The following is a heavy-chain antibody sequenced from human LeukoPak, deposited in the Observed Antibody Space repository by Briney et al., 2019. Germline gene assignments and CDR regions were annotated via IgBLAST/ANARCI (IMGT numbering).Heavy chain of an antibody. CDR2: INPNSGGT. D-gene: IGHD4-17*01. V-gene: IGHV1-2*02. J-gene: IGHJ3*02. CDR3: ARGPSDDYGDYSAFDI. CDR1: GYTFTGYD. Sequence: ASVKVSCKASGYTFTGYDVHWVRQAPGQGFEGMGWINPNSGGTNYAQKFQGRVTMTRDTSISTAYMELRRLRSDDTAVYYCARGPSDDYGDYSAFDIWGLGTLVTVSS.